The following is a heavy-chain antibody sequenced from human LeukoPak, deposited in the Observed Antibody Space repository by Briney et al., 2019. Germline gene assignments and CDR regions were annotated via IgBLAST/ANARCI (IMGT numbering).Heavy chain of an antibody. V-gene: IGHV1-8*01. D-gene: IGHD6-13*01. CDR3: ARSIETLTYSSSWYFPVDY. Sequence: ASVKVSCKASGYTFTSYDINWVRQATGQGLEWMGWMNPNSGNTGYAQKLQGRVTMTRNTSISTAYMELSSLRSEDTAVYYCARSIETLTYSSSWYFPVDYWGQGTLVTVPS. CDR1: GYTFTSYD. J-gene: IGHJ4*02. CDR2: MNPNSGNT.